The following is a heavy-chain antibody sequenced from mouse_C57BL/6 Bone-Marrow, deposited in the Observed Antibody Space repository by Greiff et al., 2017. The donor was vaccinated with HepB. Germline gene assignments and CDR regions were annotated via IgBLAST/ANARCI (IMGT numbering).Heavy chain of an antibody. CDR1: GYTFTSYT. V-gene: IGHV1-4*01. D-gene: IGHD2-12*01. Sequence: VKLQESGAELARPGASVKMSCKASGYTFTSYTMHWVKQRPGQGLEWIGYINPSSGYTKYNQKFKDKATLTADKSSSTAYMQLSSLTSEDSAVYCCASLLRQGYWGQGTTLTVSS. CDR3: ASLLRQGY. J-gene: IGHJ2*01. CDR2: INPSSGYT.